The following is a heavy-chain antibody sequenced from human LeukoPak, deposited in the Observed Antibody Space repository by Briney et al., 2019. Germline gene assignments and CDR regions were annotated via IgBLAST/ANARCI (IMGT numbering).Heavy chain of an antibody. J-gene: IGHJ4*02. CDR3: ARKLWHRNDC. V-gene: IGHV3-7*03. D-gene: IGHD3-16*01. CDR2: IKTDGSET. CDR1: GFNFRDHW. Sequence: GGSLRLSCAVSGFNFRDHWMDWVRQAPGKGLEWVGHIKTDGSETYYVDSLKGRFSISRDNTNNALYLQMNSLRVEDTAVYYCARKLWHRNDCWGQGTLVTVSS.